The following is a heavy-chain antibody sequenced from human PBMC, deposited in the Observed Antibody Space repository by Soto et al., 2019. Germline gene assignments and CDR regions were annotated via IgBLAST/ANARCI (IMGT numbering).Heavy chain of an antibody. J-gene: IGHJ4*02. V-gene: IGHV4-4*07. CDR2: IHTSGST. CDR1: GGSISSYY. Sequence: LSLTCTVSGGSISSYYWTWIRQPAGKGLEWIGRIHTSGSTNYNPSLKSRVTMSVDTSKNKFSLRLSSVTAADTAVYYCARANDLSPPEWGQGTLVTVSS. CDR3: ARANDLSPPE.